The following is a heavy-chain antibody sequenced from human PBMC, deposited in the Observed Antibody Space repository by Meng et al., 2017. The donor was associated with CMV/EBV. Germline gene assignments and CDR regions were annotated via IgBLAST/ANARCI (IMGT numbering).Heavy chain of an antibody. CDR3: ARDLELPYDY. CDR1: GFTFSRYS. D-gene: IGHD1-7*01. J-gene: IGHJ4*02. V-gene: IGHV3-21*01. Sequence: EVQLVESGGGLVKPGGSLRLSCAASGFTFSRYSMNWVRQAPGKELEWVSSISSSSSYIYYADSVKGRFTISRDNAKNSLYLQMNSLRAEDTAVYYCARDLELPYDYWGQGTLVTVSS. CDR2: ISSSSSYI.